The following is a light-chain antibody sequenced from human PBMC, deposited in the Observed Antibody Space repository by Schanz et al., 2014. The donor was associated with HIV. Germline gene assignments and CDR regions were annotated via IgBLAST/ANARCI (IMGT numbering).Light chain of an antibody. CDR1: SSNIGINT. CDR3: GTWDDSLNGWV. V-gene: IGLV1-44*01. J-gene: IGLJ3*02. Sequence: QSVLTQPPSASGTPGQRVTISCSGSSSNIGINTVNWYQQLPGAAPKLLIYNTYHRPSGVPDRFSGSESGTSASLAISGLQSEDEADYYCGTWDDSLNGWVFGGGTKLTVL. CDR2: NTY.